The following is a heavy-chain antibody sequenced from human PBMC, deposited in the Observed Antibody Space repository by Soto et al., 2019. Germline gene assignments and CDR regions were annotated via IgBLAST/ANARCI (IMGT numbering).Heavy chain of an antibody. CDR3: ALGSWSGETFDI. V-gene: IGHV1-69*02. D-gene: IGHD6-13*01. Sequence: QVQLVQSGAEVKKPGSSVKVSCKASGGTFNVYTIIWVRQAPGQGLEWMGRIIPMLAITNYAQRFQGRVTFTADTSTTTAYMDLSSLTSEDTAVYYCALGSWSGETFDIWGQGTLVTVSS. CDR1: GGTFNVYT. J-gene: IGHJ3*02. CDR2: IIPMLAIT.